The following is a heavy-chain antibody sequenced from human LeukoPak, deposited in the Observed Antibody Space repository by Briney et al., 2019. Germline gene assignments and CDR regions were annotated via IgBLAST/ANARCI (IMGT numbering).Heavy chain of an antibody. J-gene: IGHJ4*02. CDR1: GGSISSGSYY. V-gene: IGHV4-61*02. CDR2: IYTSGST. D-gene: IGHD3-22*01. Sequence: PSETLSLTSTLAGGSISSGSYYWSWIRQPAGKGLEWIGRIYTSGSTNYNPSLKSRVTISVDTSKNQFSLKLSSVTAADTAVYYCARRGVYDSSGYYNDWGQGTLVTVSS. CDR3: ARRGVYDSSGYYND.